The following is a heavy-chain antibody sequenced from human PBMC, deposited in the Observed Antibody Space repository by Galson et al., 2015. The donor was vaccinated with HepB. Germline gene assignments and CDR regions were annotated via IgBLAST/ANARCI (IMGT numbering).Heavy chain of an antibody. CDR3: ARMFRYYYDSSGFSQGRFDP. D-gene: IGHD3-22*01. V-gene: IGHV4-59*01. J-gene: IGHJ5*02. CDR1: GGSISSYY. CDR2: IYYSGST. Sequence: LSLTCTVSGGSISSYYWSWIRQPPGKGLEWIGYIYYSGSTNYNPSLKSRVTISVDTSRNQFSLKLSSVTAADTAVYYCARMFRYYYDSSGFSQGRFDPWGQGTLVTVSS.